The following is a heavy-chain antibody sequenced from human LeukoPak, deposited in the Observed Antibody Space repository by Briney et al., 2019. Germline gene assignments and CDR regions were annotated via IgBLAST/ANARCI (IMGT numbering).Heavy chain of an antibody. J-gene: IGHJ6*02. V-gene: IGHV1-69*13. CDR3: ARGMGEVADTRYYYYYGMDV. Sequence: ASVKVSFKASGGTFSSYAISWVRQAPGQGLEWMGWIIPIFGTANYAQKFQGRVTITADESTSTAYMELSSLRSEDTAVYYCARGMGEVADTRYYYYYGMDVWGQGTTVTVSS. CDR2: IIPIFGTA. CDR1: GGTFSSYA. D-gene: IGHD6-19*01.